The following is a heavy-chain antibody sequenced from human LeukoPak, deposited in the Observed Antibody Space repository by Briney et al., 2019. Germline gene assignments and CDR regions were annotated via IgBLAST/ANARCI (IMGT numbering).Heavy chain of an antibody. Sequence: PGGSLRLSCAASGFTFSSYAMSWVRQAPGKGLEWVSGISGSGGSTYYADSVKGRFTISRDNSKNTLYLQMNSLRAEDTAVYYCATGPRRGIAVAGLAAEWGQGTLVTVSS. CDR1: GFTFSSYA. CDR3: ATGPRRGIAVAGLAAE. V-gene: IGHV3-23*01. CDR2: ISGSGGST. D-gene: IGHD6-19*01. J-gene: IGHJ4*02.